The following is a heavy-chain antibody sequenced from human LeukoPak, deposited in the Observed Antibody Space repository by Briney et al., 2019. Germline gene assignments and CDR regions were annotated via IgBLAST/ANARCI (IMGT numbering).Heavy chain of an antibody. J-gene: IGHJ4*02. CDR1: GFTFSSYE. Sequence: GGSLRLSCAASGFTFSSYEMNWVRQAPGKGLEWVSLLYSGGTTYYADSVKGRFTVSRDNSKNTLYLQMNSLRAEDTALYYCARGGWDYFDYWGQGTLVTVSS. CDR2: LYSGGTT. D-gene: IGHD3-10*01. V-gene: IGHV3-66*01. CDR3: ARGGWDYFDY.